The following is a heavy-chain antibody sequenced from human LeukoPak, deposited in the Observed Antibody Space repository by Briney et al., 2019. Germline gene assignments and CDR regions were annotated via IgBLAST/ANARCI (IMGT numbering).Heavy chain of an antibody. CDR3: ARDAADFWSGYLWYFDY. CDR2: ISSSSSYI. CDR1: GFTFSSYS. J-gene: IGHJ4*02. D-gene: IGHD3-3*01. V-gene: IGHV3-21*01. Sequence: GGSLRLSCAASGFTFSSYSMNWVRQAPGKGLEWVSSISSSSSYIYYADSVKGRFTISRDNAKNSLYLQMNSLRAEDTALYYCARDAADFWSGYLWYFDYWGQGTLVTVSS.